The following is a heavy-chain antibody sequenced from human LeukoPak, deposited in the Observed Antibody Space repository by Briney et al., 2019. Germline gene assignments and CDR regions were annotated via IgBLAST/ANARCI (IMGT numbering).Heavy chain of an antibody. V-gene: IGHV1-2*04. CDR1: GYTFTGYY. J-gene: IGHJ4*02. CDR3: ARGDDILTGYSAFDY. D-gene: IGHD3-9*01. CDR2: NNPNSGGT. Sequence: ASVKVSCKASGYTFTGYYMHWVRQAPGQGLEWMGWNNPNSGGTNYAQKFQGWVTMTRDTSISTAYMELSRLRSDDTAVYYCARGDDILTGYSAFDYWGQGTLVTVSS.